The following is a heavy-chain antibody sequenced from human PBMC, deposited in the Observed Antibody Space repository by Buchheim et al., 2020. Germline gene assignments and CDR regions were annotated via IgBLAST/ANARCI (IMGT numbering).Heavy chain of an antibody. CDR2: ISGSGAHT. D-gene: IGHD4-23*01. CDR1: GFTFSNYA. Sequence: EVQLLESGGGLVQPGGSLRLSCAASGFTFSNYAMRWVRQAPGKGLEWVSAISGSGAHTNYADSVKGRLSISRDNSNNTLHLQLHSLRVEDTAVYYCAKGSAYGGREGYFDYWGQGTL. J-gene: IGHJ4*02. V-gene: IGHV3-23*01. CDR3: AKGSAYGGREGYFDY.